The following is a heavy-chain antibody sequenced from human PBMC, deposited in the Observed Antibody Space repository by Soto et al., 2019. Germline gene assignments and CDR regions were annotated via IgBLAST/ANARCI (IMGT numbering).Heavy chain of an antibody. J-gene: IGHJ4*02. CDR1: GFTFSSYG. D-gene: IGHD6-6*01. Sequence: GGSLRLSCAASGFTFSSYGMHWVRQAPGKGLEWVAVIWYDGSNKYYADSVKGRFTISRDNSKNTLYLQMNSLRAEDTAVYYCARGGRIAARPLWWGQGTLVTVSS. CDR2: IWYDGSNK. CDR3: ARGGRIAARPLW. V-gene: IGHV3-33*01.